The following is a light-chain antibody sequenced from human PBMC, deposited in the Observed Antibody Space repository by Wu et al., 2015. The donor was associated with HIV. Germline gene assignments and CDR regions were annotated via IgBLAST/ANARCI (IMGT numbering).Light chain of an antibody. Sequence: EVVMTQSPATLSVSPGERATLFCRTSQSVSNSLAWYQHKPGQGPRLLIYGSFTRASGTPARFSGSGSGTEFTLTISSMQSEDFAIYYCQQYNTWAYTFGQGTKLEIK. CDR1: QSVSNS. V-gene: IGKV3-15*01. CDR2: GSF. CDR3: QQYNTWAYT. J-gene: IGKJ2*01.